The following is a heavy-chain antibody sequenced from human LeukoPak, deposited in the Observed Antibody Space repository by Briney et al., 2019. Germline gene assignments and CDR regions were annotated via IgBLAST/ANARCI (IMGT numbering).Heavy chain of an antibody. D-gene: IGHD3-16*01. CDR2: IIPIFGTA. J-gene: IGHJ4*02. Sequence: ASVKVSCKASGGTFSSYAISWVRQAPGQGLEWMGGIIPIFGTANCAQKFQGRVTITADKSTSTAYMELSSLRSEDTAVYYCARDGAPHDLGYWGQGTLVTVSS. V-gene: IGHV1-69*06. CDR1: GGTFSSYA. CDR3: ARDGAPHDLGY.